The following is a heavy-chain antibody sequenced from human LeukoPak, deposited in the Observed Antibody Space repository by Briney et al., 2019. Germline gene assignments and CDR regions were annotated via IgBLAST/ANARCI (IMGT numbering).Heavy chain of an antibody. Sequence: GGSLRLSCAASGFTFSTYAMSWVRQAPGKGLEWVSAISGSGGSTYYADSVKGRFTISRDNSKNTLYLQMNSLRAEDTAVYYCAKSDHRYMYAFDIWGQGTMVTVSS. CDR3: AKSDHRYMYAFDI. CDR1: GFTFSTYA. J-gene: IGHJ3*02. D-gene: IGHD3-9*01. CDR2: ISGSGGST. V-gene: IGHV3-23*01.